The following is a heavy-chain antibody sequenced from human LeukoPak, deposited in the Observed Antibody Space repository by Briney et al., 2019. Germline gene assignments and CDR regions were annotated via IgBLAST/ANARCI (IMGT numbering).Heavy chain of an antibody. V-gene: IGHV4-59*01. J-gene: IGHJ4*02. Sequence: SETLSLTCTVSGGSITGYYWSWIRRPPGKGMEWIGYIHYSGNTKSNPSLKSRVTISVDTSKSQFSLRLSSVTAADAAVYYCARHYDSSGYYWDYWGQGTLVTVSS. CDR3: ARHYDSSGYYWDY. CDR2: IHYSGNT. CDR1: GGSITGYY. D-gene: IGHD3-22*01.